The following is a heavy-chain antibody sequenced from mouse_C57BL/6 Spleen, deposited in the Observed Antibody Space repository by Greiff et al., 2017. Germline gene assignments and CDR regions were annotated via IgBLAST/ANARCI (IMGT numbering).Heavy chain of an antibody. Sequence: QVHVKQPGAELVKPGASVKLSCKASGYTFTSYWMQWVKQRPGQGLEWIGEIDPSDSYTNYNQKFKGKATLTVDTSSSTAYMQLSSLTSEDSAVYYCARGGYYGSSYGYWGQGTTRTVSS. CDR2: IDPSDSYT. J-gene: IGHJ2*01. CDR1: GYTFTSYW. V-gene: IGHV1-50*01. CDR3: ARGGYYGSSYGY. D-gene: IGHD1-1*01.